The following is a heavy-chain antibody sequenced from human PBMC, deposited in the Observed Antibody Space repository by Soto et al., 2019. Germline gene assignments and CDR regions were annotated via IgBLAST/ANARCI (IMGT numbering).Heavy chain of an antibody. J-gene: IGHJ4*02. CDR2: INHSGNI. D-gene: IGHD3-22*01. CDR3: ARGNGMILAVQGDAPDKYYLDS. Sequence: SETLSLTCAVYGGSFSAHYWSWIRQPPWKGLEWIGEINHSGNINYNPSLKSRVTISVDTSKNQFSLKLRSVTAADTAIYFCARGNGMILAVQGDAPDKYYLDSWSQGTLVTVSS. V-gene: IGHV4-34*01. CDR1: GGSFSAHY.